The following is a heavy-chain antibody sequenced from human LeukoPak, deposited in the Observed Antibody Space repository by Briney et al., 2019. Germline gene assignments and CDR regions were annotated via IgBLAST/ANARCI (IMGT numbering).Heavy chain of an antibody. J-gene: IGHJ6*03. D-gene: IGHD4-17*01. CDR1: GFSFSRAW. CDR3: ARDATTELGTVYMDV. Sequence: GGSLRLSCAASGFSFSRAWMSWVRQAPGKGLEWLSHISTSGSSIHYADSVKGRFTISRDNAKNSLYLQMNSLRVEDTAVYYCARDATTELGTVYMDVWGKGTTVTISS. CDR2: ISTSGSSI. V-gene: IGHV3-48*03.